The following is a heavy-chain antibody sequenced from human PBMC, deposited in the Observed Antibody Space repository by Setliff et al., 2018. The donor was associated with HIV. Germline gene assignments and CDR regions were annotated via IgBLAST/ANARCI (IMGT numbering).Heavy chain of an antibody. CDR1: GFSISSGFF. Sequence: LSLTCAVSGFSISSGFFWGWVRQPPGKGLEWIGSIYQSGTTYYNPALKSRVTISVDTSKNQLSLRLTSVTAADTAVYFCARVETTVTSRLDYWGQGTLVTVSS. V-gene: IGHV4-38-2*01. D-gene: IGHD4-17*01. J-gene: IGHJ4*02. CDR2: IYQSGTT. CDR3: ARVETTVTSRLDY.